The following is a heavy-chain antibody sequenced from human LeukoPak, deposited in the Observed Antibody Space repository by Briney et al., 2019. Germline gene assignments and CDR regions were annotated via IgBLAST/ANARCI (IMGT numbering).Heavy chain of an antibody. CDR1: GYTFTSYY. CDR3: ARAGNYYDSSGYLYYFDY. Sequence: GASVKVSCKASGYTFTSYYMHWVLQAPGQGLEWMGIINPSGGSTSYAQKFQGRVTMTRDTSTSTVYMELSSLRSEDTAVYYCARAGNYYDSSGYLYYFDYWGQGTLVTVSS. V-gene: IGHV1-46*03. CDR2: INPSGGST. J-gene: IGHJ4*02. D-gene: IGHD3-22*01.